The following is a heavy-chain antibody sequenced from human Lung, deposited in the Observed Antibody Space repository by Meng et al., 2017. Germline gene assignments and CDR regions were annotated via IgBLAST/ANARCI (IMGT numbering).Heavy chain of an antibody. V-gene: IGHV1-2*06. CDR3: ARDEDISAAGKLFGDY. J-gene: IGHJ4*02. CDR2: INPKSGDT. Sequence: GDLVQSGGEVTNPGASVKVSCKPSGYNFPDYYIHWVRRAPGQGLEWMGRINPKSGDTHYAQKFQARVTMTGDTSISTACMELSGLRSDDTAMYYCARDEDISAAGKLFGDYWGQGTLVTVSS. CDR1: GYNFPDYY. D-gene: IGHD6-25*01.